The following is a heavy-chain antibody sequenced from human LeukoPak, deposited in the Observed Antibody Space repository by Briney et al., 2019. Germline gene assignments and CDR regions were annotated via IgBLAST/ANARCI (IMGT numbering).Heavy chain of an antibody. CDR1: GFTVSSNY. V-gene: IGHV3-66*02. CDR3: ARDYGDYRFDP. CDR2: IYSGGST. J-gene: IGHJ5*02. Sequence: GGSLRLSCAASGFTVSSNYMSWVRQAPGKGLEWVSVIYSGGSTYYADSVKGRFTISRDNSKNTLYLQMNSLRAEDTAVYYCARDYGDYRFDPWGQGTLVTVSS. D-gene: IGHD4-17*01.